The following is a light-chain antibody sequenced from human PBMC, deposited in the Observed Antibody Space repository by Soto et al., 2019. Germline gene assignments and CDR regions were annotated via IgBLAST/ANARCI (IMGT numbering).Light chain of an antibody. Sequence: DIQMTQSPTSLSASVGDRVTITCRASQGIRSCVAWYQQTPGKAPKLLIYTASSLDAGFPSRFSGSGSGTDFTLTISSLPPDDFATYYCQQYNSASFFGHGTKVEIK. CDR2: TAS. J-gene: IGKJ1*01. CDR3: QQYNSASF. CDR1: QGIRSC. V-gene: IGKV1-27*01.